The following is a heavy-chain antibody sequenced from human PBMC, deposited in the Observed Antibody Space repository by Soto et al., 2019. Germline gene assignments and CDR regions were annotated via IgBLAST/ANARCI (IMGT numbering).Heavy chain of an antibody. J-gene: IGHJ6*02. CDR3: ARARFEDFWSGYDYGMDV. D-gene: IGHD3-3*01. Sequence: GASVKVSCKGSGGTFSSYAISWVRQAPGQGLEWMGGIIPIFGIVNHAQKFQGRVTITADASTSTAYMDLSSLRSEDTAVYYCARARFEDFWSGYDYGMDVWGQGTTVTVSS. CDR1: GGTFSSYA. CDR2: IIPIFGIV. V-gene: IGHV1-69*13.